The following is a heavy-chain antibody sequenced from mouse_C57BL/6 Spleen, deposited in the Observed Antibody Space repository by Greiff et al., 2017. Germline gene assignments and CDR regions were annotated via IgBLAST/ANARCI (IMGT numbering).Heavy chain of an antibody. J-gene: IGHJ4*01. Sequence: EVKLMESGGGLVKPGGSLKLSCAASGFTFSDYGMHWVRQAPEKGLEWVAYISSGSSTNYYADTVKGRFTISRDNAKNTLFLQMTSLRSEDTAMYYCARRDYAMDYWGQGTSFTVSS. V-gene: IGHV5-17*01. CDR2: ISSGSSTN. CDR3: ARRDYAMDY. CDR1: GFTFSDYG.